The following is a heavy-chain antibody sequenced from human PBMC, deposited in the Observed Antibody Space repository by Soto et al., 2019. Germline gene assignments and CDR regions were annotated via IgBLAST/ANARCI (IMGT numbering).Heavy chain of an antibody. Sequence: QLQLQESGPGLVKPSETLSLTCTVSGGSISSSSYYWGWIRQPPGKGLEWIGSIYYSGSTYYNPSLKSRVTISVDTSKNQFSLKLSSVTAADTAVYYCARPGIAVAGIVSPKPFYYYYGMDVWGQGTTVTVSS. D-gene: IGHD6-19*01. CDR2: IYYSGST. J-gene: IGHJ6*02. CDR3: ARPGIAVAGIVSPKPFYYYYGMDV. V-gene: IGHV4-39*01. CDR1: GGSISSSSYY.